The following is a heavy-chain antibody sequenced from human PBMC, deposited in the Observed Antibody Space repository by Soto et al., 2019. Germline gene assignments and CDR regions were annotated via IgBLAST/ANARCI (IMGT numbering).Heavy chain of an antibody. CDR2: ISDSGNII. CDR1: GFTLSSYE. V-gene: IGHV3-48*03. CDR3: AREEINCGGDCFAL. Sequence: EVQLVESGGDLVQPGGSLRLSCAASGFTLSSYEMNWVRQAPGKGLEWISYISDSGNIIYYADSVRGRFTNSRDRNPLYLQMNSLRAEDTAVYFCAREEINCGGDCFALWGQGTLVTVSS. D-gene: IGHD2-21*01. J-gene: IGHJ4*02.